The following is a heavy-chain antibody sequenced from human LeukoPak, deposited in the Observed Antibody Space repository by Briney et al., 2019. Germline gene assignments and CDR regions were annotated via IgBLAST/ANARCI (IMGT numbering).Heavy chain of an antibody. CDR2: ISSGGSTI. CDR1: GFTVSSNY. V-gene: IGHV3-11*01. D-gene: IGHD3-3*01. Sequence: GGSLRLSCAASGFTVSSNYMSWVRQAPGKGLEWVSYISSGGSTINYADSVKGRFTISRDNAKNSLYLKMNSLRAEDTAAYYCARGVVIVGIDYWGQGTLVTVSS. CDR3: ARGVVIVGIDY. J-gene: IGHJ4*02.